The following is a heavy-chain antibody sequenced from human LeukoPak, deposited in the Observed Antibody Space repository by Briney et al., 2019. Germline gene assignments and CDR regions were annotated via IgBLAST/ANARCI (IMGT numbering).Heavy chain of an antibody. CDR3: ARGPYDFWSGWYYFDY. CDR2: INHSGST. CDR1: GGSFSGYY. J-gene: IGHJ4*02. V-gene: IGHV4-34*01. D-gene: IGHD3-3*01. Sequence: SETLSLTCAVYGGSFSGYYWSWIRQPTGKGLEWIGEINHSGSTNYNPPLKSRVTISVGTSKNQFSLKLTSVTAADTAVYYCARGPYDFWSGWYYFDYWGQGTLVTVSS.